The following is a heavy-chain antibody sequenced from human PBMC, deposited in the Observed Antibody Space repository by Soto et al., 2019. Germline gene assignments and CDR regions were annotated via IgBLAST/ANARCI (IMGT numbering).Heavy chain of an antibody. Sequence: ASVKVSCKASGYTFTGYFIHCVRQAPVHWLEWIGWINPYSGGADLSQKFQGRVTMTRDTSISTAYMEVSSLRSDDTAVFYCARLMHYSHSGGSSHSGFDMWGQGTLVTV. D-gene: IGHD2-21*01. V-gene: IGHV1-2*02. CDR2: INPYSGGA. CDR1: GYTFTGYF. CDR3: ARLMHYSHSGGSSHSGFDM. J-gene: IGHJ3*02.